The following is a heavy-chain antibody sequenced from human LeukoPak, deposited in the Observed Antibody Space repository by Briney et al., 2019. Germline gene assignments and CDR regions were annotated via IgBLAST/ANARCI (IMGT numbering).Heavy chain of an antibody. J-gene: IGHJ2*01. D-gene: IGHD3-16*01. Sequence: SETLSLTCTVSGGSISSGDYYWSWIRQPPGKGLEWIGYIYYSGSTNYNPSLESRVTISVDTSKNQFSLKLSSVTAADTAVYYCARDGPPGGSWYFDLWGRGTLVTVSS. CDR2: IYYSGST. CDR3: ARDGPPGGSWYFDL. CDR1: GGSISSGDYY. V-gene: IGHV4-61*08.